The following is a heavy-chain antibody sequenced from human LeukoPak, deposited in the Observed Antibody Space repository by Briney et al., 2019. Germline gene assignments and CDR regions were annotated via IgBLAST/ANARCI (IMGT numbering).Heavy chain of an antibody. CDR1: GYTFTGYY. D-gene: IGHD1-26*01. CDR3: ARGMEPYYYMDV. CDR2: INPNSGGT. Sequence: VASVKVSCKASGYTFTGYYMHWVRQAPGQGLEWMGWINPNSGGTNYAQKFQGRVTMTRDTSIGTAYMELSRLRSDDTAVYYCARGMEPYYYMDVWGKGTTVTVSS. V-gene: IGHV1-2*02. J-gene: IGHJ6*03.